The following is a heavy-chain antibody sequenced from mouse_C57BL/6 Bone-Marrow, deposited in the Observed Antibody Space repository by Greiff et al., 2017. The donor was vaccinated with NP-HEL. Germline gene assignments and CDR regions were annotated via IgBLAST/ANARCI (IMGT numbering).Heavy chain of an antibody. V-gene: IGHV1-62-2*01. D-gene: IGHD2-12*01. Sequence: VKLVESGAELVKPGASVKLSCKASGYTFTEYTIHWVKQRPGQGLEWIGWFYPGSGSTKYNEKFKDKATLTADKSSSTVYMELSRLTSEDSAVYFCARHEDSYYTFAYWGQGTLVTVSA. J-gene: IGHJ3*01. CDR1: GYTFTEYT. CDR2: FYPGSGST. CDR3: ARHEDSYYTFAY.